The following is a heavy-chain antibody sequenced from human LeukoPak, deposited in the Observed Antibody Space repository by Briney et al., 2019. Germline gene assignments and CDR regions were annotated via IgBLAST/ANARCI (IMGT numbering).Heavy chain of an antibody. CDR3: EKVGGSYVY. CDR2: ISGSGGST. D-gene: IGHD1-26*01. V-gene: IGHV3-23*01. Sequence: SGGSLRLSCAASGFTFSSYAMHWVCQAPGKGLEWVSAISGSGGSTYYADSVKGRFTISRDNSKNTLYLQMNSLRAEDTAVYYCEKVGGSYVYWGQGTLVTVSS. J-gene: IGHJ4*02. CDR1: GFTFSSYA.